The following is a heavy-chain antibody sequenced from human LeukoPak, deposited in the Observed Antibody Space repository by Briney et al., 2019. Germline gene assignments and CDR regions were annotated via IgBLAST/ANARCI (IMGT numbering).Heavy chain of an antibody. V-gene: IGHV3-66*02. CDR2: IYSGGST. Sequence: PGGSLRLSCAASGFTVSSNYMSWVRQAPGKGLEWVSVIYSGGSTYYADSVKGRFTISRDNSKNTLYLQMNSLRAEDTAVYYCARVDSSGYFGAFDIWGQGTQVTVSS. CDR3: ARVDSSGYFGAFDI. CDR1: GFTVSSNY. J-gene: IGHJ3*02. D-gene: IGHD3-22*01.